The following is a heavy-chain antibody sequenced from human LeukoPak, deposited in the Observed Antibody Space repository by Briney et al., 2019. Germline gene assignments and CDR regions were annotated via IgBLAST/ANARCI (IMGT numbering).Heavy chain of an antibody. CDR3: ARRNSYYYDSSGQDDAFDI. CDR1: GYTLTELS. D-gene: IGHD3-22*01. Sequence: ASMKVSCKVSGYTLTELSMHWVRQAPGKGLEWMGGFDPEDGETIYAQKFQGRVTMTEDTSTDTAYMELSSLRSEDTAVYYCARRNSYYYDSSGQDDAFDIWGQGTMVTVSS. J-gene: IGHJ3*02. V-gene: IGHV1-24*01. CDR2: FDPEDGET.